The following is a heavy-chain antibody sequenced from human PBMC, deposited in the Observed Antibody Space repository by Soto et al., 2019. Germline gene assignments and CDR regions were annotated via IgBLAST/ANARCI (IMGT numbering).Heavy chain of an antibody. CDR1: GFTFNNYE. CDR3: ARDSDDGDPLYFDF. CDR2: ISGIGTSI. J-gene: IGHJ4*02. V-gene: IGHV3-48*03. D-gene: IGHD4-17*01. Sequence: EVQLVESGGGLVHPGGSLRLSCTVSGFTFNNYEMNWVRQAPGKGLEWLAYISGIGTSIYYADSVKGRFTIARDNANNLLYLQMNSLKADDTALYYCARDSDDGDPLYFDFWGQGTLVTVSS.